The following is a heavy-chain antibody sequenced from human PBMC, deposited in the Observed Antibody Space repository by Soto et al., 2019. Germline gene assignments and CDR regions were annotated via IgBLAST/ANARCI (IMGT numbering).Heavy chain of an antibody. CDR2: IYYSGST. Sequence: SETLSLTCTVSGGSISSYYWSWIRQPPGKGLEWIGYIYYSGSTNYNPSFKSRLTISVDTSKNQFSLKLSSVTAADTAVYYCARLGARGSAYELQLHFEYWGQGTLVTVSS. D-gene: IGHD5-12*01. CDR3: ARLGARGSAYELQLHFEY. CDR1: GGSISSYY. J-gene: IGHJ4*02. V-gene: IGHV4-59*08.